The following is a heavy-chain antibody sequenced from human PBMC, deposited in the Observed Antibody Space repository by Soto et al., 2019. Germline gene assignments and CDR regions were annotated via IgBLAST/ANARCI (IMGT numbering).Heavy chain of an antibody. CDR2: IYHSGGT. CDR1: GASIGGSTFY. CDR3: ARHRSYSDILTGYFDS. Sequence: QLHLQESGPGLLKPSETLSLTCTVSGASIGGSTFYWGWIRQSPGRGLEWIGSIYHSGGTYYNPSLQSRITLSVDTSKNHFSLRLDSVTAADTALYFCARHRSYSDILTGYFDSWGQGAQVYVSP. D-gene: IGHD3-9*01. J-gene: IGHJ4*02. V-gene: IGHV4-39*01.